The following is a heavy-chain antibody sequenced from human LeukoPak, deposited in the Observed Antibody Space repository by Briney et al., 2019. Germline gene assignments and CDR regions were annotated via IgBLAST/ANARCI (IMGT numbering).Heavy chain of an antibody. J-gene: IGHJ6*03. Sequence: SETLSLTCAVYGGSFSGYYWSWIRQPPGKGLEWIGEINHSGSTNYNPSLKSRVTISVDTSKNQFSLKLSSVTAADTAVYYCARGIPPEYYDFWSGYSPNYYMDVWGKGTTVTVSS. CDR2: INHSGST. V-gene: IGHV4-34*01. D-gene: IGHD3-3*01. CDR3: ARGIPPEYYDFWSGYSPNYYMDV. CDR1: GGSFSGYY.